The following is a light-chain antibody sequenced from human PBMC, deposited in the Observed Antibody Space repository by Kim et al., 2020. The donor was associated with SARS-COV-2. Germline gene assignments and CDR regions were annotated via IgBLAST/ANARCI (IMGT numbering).Light chain of an antibody. CDR2: DAS. V-gene: IGKV1-13*02. CDR1: QDINSV. Sequence: AVRLTQSPSSLPASIGDRVTVTCRASQDINSVLAWYQQRPGRSPTLLIYDASTLQGGVPSRFSGRGSGTDFTLTIDNVQPEDFGTYFCQQFHTYPVTFGQGTRLEIK. CDR3: QQFHTYPVT. J-gene: IGKJ5*01.